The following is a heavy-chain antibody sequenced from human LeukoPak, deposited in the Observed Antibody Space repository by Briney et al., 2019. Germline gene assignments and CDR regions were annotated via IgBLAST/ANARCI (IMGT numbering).Heavy chain of an antibody. J-gene: IGHJ4*02. CDR3: ARTGVVATSYFFDY. V-gene: IGHV4-59*01. CDR2: VYYSGSA. Sequence: SETLSLTCTVSGGSISSCYCSWIRLPPGQGQEWVGFVYYSGSANYNPSLSRRITLSVDTSKNQFSPKLTSVAAADTAVYFWARTGVVATSYFFDYWGQGILVTVSS. D-gene: IGHD5-12*01. CDR1: GGSISSCY.